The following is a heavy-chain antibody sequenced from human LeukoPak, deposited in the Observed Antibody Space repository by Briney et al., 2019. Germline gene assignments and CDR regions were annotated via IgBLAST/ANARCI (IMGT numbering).Heavy chain of an antibody. V-gene: IGHV3-30*18. CDR3: AKDRSGMEYNFDF. J-gene: IGHJ4*02. Sequence: GGSLRLSCVVSGFTFNIYGIHWVRQTPGKGLEWVALISYDGSKKWYADAVKGRFTISRDNSQNTLYLHMDSLRTADTAVYYCAKDRSGMEYNFDFWGQGTLVTVSS. CDR2: ISYDGSKK. CDR1: GFTFNIYG. D-gene: IGHD1-1*01.